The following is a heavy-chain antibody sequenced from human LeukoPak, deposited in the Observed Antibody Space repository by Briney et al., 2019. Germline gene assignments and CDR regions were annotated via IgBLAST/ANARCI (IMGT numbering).Heavy chain of an antibody. CDR3: VRTQIIVATIGYYYYGMDV. Sequence: GGSLRLSCSGSGYTFSSYAMHWVRQAPGKGLEYVSAISSNGGSTYYADSVKGRFTISRDNSKNTLYLQMSSLRAEDTAVYYCVRTQIIVATIGYYYYGMDVWGKGTTVTVSS. V-gene: IGHV3-64D*06. CDR2: ISSNGGST. J-gene: IGHJ6*04. CDR1: GYTFSSYA. D-gene: IGHD5-12*01.